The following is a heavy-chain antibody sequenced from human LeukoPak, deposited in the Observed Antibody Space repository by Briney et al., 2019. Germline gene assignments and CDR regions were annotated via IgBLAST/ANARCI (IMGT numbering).Heavy chain of an antibody. J-gene: IGHJ3*01. V-gene: IGHV5-51*01. CDR1: GYKFTTYW. D-gene: IGHD3-22*01. CDR3: ARPNITSYYDSRGYDAFDV. CDR2: IYPGDSDT. Sequence: GESLKISCKGSGYKFTTYWIGWVRQMPGKGLEWMGIIYPGDSDTRYSPSFQGQVTISADKSISTAYLQWSRLKAPDTAMYYCARPNITSYYDSRGYDAFDVWGQGTMVTVSS.